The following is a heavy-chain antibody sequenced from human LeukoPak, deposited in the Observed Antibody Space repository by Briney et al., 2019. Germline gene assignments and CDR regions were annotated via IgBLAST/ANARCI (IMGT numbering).Heavy chain of an antibody. J-gene: IGHJ5*02. CDR1: GFTFSSYS. D-gene: IGHD2-8*01. Sequence: GGSLRLTCAASGFTFSSYSMNWVRQAPGKGLEWVSSISSSSSYIYYADSVKGRFTISRDNAKNSLYLQMNSLRAEDTAVYYCARDKYCTNGVCTNWFDPWGQGTLVTVSS. CDR3: ARDKYCTNGVCTNWFDP. CDR2: ISSSSSYI. V-gene: IGHV3-21*01.